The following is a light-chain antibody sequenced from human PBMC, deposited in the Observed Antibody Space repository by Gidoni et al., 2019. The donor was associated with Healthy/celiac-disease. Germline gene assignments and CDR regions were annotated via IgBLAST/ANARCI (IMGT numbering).Light chain of an antibody. Sequence: EIVMTQSPATLSVSPGERATLYCRASQSVNSNLAWYQQKPGQAPRLLIYGASPRATGIPARFSGSGSGTEFTLTISSLQSEDFAVYYCQQYNNWWTFGQGTKVEIK. J-gene: IGKJ1*01. CDR2: GAS. V-gene: IGKV3-15*01. CDR3: QQYNNWWT. CDR1: QSVNSN.